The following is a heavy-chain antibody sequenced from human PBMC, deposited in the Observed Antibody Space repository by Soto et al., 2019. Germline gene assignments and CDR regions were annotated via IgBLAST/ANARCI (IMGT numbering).Heavy chain of an antibody. D-gene: IGHD5-18*01. CDR2: IYYSGRT. CDR1: GGSISTDSYY. CDR3: ARGYSYGYFDY. V-gene: IGHV4-39*02. J-gene: IGHJ4*02. Sequence: SETLSLTCTVSGGSISTDSYYWGWIRQPPGKGLEWIGSIYYSGRTYYNPSLKSRVTISVDTSKNHFSLKLSSVTAADTAVYYCARGYSYGYFDYWGQGTLVTVSS.